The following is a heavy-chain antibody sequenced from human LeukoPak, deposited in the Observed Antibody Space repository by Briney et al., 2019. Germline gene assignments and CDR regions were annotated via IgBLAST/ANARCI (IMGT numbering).Heavy chain of an antibody. D-gene: IGHD1-1*01. Sequence: GGSLRLSCTASGFTFGDYTMSWFRQAPGKGLGWVAFIRSRVYGGTTEHAASVEARFTISRDDSKSIAYLQMNSLRTEDTAVYYCTRGTGRYVMVDSWGQGTLVTVSS. CDR2: IRSRVYGGTT. CDR3: TRGTGRYVMVDS. V-gene: IGHV3-49*03. J-gene: IGHJ4*02. CDR1: GFTFGDYT.